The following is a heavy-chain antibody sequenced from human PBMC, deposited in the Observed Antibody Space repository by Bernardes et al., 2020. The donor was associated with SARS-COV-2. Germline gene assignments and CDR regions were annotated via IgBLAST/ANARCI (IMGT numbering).Heavy chain of an antibody. V-gene: IGHV4-38-2*02. CDR3: AREAGDSSSSLDP. J-gene: IGHJ5*02. D-gene: IGHD6-6*01. CDR2: IPPTGST. CDR1: AYSISSGYY. Sequence: SESLSLTCAIPAYSISSGYYPGWIRHPPGKGLEWIGCIPPTGSTYYNPSLKSRVTISVDTSKNHLSLTVSSVTAADTAVYYCAREAGDSSSSLDPWGQGALVTVSS.